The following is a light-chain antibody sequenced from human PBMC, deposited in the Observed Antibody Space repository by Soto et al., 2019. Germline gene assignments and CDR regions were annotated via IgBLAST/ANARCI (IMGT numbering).Light chain of an antibody. J-gene: IGKJ5*01. CDR3: QQRKSYPIT. CDR2: AAS. V-gene: IGKV1-9*01. CDR1: QDIDTY. Sequence: DMQLTQSPSFLSASVGVRVTITCRASQDIDTYLAWYQQKPGKAPKLLIFAASTLQNGVPSRFSGSGSGTEFTVTITSLQPEDFATYYCQQRKSYPITFGQGTRLEIK.